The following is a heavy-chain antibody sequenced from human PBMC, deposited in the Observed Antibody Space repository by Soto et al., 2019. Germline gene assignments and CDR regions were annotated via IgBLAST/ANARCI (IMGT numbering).Heavy chain of an antibody. Sequence: EVQLVESGGGLVQPGGSLRLSCAASGFTFNTCGMNWLRQAPGKGLEWVSYISGRSNVVFYRDSVKGRFTISRDNARNSLYLQMNSLRDEDTAVYYCTTQYGGNDFDIWGQGTLVAVSS. CDR2: ISGRSNVV. V-gene: IGHV3-48*02. CDR1: GFTFNTCG. J-gene: IGHJ4*02. D-gene: IGHD2-15*01. CDR3: TTQYGGNDFDI.